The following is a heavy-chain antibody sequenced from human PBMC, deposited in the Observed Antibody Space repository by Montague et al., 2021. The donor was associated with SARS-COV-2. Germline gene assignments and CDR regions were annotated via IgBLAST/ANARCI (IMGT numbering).Heavy chain of an antibody. CDR1: GDSVSRYY. CDR2: MFYGGST. Sequence: SETLSLTCSVSGDSVSRYYWSWIRQSPGKGLEWIGYMFYGGSTNSNPTLQSRASFSVATSTTQFSLSLKSGAIADTAVYYCSTSATTGQQEFNRWGQGTLVTVST. V-gene: IGHV4-59*02. CDR3: STSATTGQQEFNR. J-gene: IGHJ4*02. D-gene: IGHD1/OR15-1a*01.